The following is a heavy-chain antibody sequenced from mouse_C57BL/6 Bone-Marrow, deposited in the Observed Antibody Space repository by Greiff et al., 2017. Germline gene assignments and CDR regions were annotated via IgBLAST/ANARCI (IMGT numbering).Heavy chain of an antibody. CDR1: GFNIKDDY. CDR3: TRTRGIDY. J-gene: IGHJ2*01. CDR2: IDPENGDT. D-gene: IGHD3-3*01. Sequence: VQLQQSGAELVRPGASVKLSCTASGFNIKDDYMHWVKQRPEQGLEWIGWIDPENGDTEYASKFQGKATITADTSSNTAYLQLSSLTSDDSAVYYCTRTRGIDYWGQGTTLTVSS. V-gene: IGHV14-4*01.